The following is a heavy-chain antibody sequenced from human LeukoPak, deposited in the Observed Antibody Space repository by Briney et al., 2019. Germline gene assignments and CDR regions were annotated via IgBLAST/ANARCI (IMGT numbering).Heavy chain of an antibody. J-gene: IGHJ4*02. CDR1: GFLFSIYP. D-gene: IGHD2-21*02. V-gene: IGHV3-23*01. CDR3: AKEACGGACPSDYFDF. Sequence: GGSLRLSCAASGFLFSIYPMSWVRQAPGKGLEWVSSISGSGDRTYYADSVKGRFTITRDNSKNTLHLQMSSLRAEDTAVYYCAKEACGGACPSDYFDFWGQGTLVTVSS. CDR2: ISGSGDRT.